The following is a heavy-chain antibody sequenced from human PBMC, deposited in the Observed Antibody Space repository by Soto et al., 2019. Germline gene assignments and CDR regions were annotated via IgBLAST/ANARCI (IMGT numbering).Heavy chain of an antibody. CDR1: GGSISSYY. CDR3: AIPTTTATWAAFNI. J-gene: IGHJ3*02. D-gene: IGHD4-17*01. Sequence: QVQLQESGPGLVKPSETLSLTCTVSGGSISSYYWSWIRQPPGKGLEWIGYIHYSGSTNYNPSLTSRVTISVDTSKNQFSLKLSSVTAADTAVYYCAIPTTTATWAAFNIWGQGTMVTVS. CDR2: IHYSGST. V-gene: IGHV4-59*08.